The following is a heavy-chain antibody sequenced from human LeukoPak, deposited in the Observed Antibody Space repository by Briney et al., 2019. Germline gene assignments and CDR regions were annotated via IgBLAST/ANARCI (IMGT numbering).Heavy chain of an antibody. V-gene: IGHV3-21*01. CDR2: ISSDSSYI. CDR1: GFNFNTYT. CDR3: VRGSYGAYDY. D-gene: IGHD4-17*01. J-gene: IGHJ4*02. Sequence: PGGSLRLSCAASGFNFNTYTMNWVRQAPGKGLEWVSSISSDSSYIYYADAVHGRFTVSRDNAKYSLYLQTNSLRAEDTAVYYCVRGSYGAYDYWGQGSLVTVSS.